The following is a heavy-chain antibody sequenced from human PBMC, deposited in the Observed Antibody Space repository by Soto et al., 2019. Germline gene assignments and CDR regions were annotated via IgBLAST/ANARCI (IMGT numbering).Heavy chain of an antibody. CDR1: GGSISSGNHF. CDR2: IFYSGTA. Sequence: QVQLQEAGPGLVKPSQTLSLTCIVSGGSISSGNHFWSWIRQPPWKCLEWIGYIFYSGTAYYNSYLKHRVSISVEKSKNKLYLNLSSVTAADTAMYYCAREVITPVHQGADDAFDVWGQGTMVTVSS. V-gene: IGHV4-30-4*01. D-gene: IGHD2-21*01. CDR3: AREVITPVHQGADDAFDV. J-gene: IGHJ3*01.